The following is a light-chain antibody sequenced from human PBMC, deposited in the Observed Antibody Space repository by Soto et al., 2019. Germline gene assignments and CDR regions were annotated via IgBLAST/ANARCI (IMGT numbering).Light chain of an antibody. CDR3: QQYDGSVT. Sequence: EIVLTQSPGTLSLSPGEGATLSCRASQSVSSSYLAWYQQKPGQAPRLLIYGASNRATGIPDRFSGSGSGTGFSLTISRLEPEDFAVYYCQQYDGSVTFGPGTKVDIK. J-gene: IGKJ3*01. CDR1: QSVSSSY. CDR2: GAS. V-gene: IGKV3-20*01.